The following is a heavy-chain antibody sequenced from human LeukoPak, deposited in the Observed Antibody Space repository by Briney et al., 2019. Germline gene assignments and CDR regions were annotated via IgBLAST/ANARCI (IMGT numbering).Heavy chain of an antibody. CDR2: IYYSGST. D-gene: IGHD2-15*01. Sequence: SETLSLTCTVSGGSISSSSYYWGWIRQPPGKGLEWIGSIYYSGSTYYNPSLKSRVTISVDTSKNQFSLKLSSVTAADTAVYYCARDRGSWGDAFDIWGQGTMVTVSS. CDR1: GGSISSSSYY. V-gene: IGHV4-39*07. J-gene: IGHJ3*02. CDR3: ARDRGSWGDAFDI.